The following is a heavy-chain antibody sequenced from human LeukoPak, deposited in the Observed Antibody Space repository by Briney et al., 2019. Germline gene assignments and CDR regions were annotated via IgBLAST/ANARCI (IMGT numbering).Heavy chain of an antibody. CDR1: GGSISSYY. J-gene: IGHJ4*02. Sequence: PSETLSLTCTVSGGSISSYYWSWIRQPAGKGLEWIGRIYTSGSTNYNPSLKSRVTMSVDTSKNQFPLKLSSVTAADTAVYYCARDNPFGGVIGNDYWGQGTLVTVSS. D-gene: IGHD3-16*02. V-gene: IGHV4-4*07. CDR2: IYTSGST. CDR3: ARDNPFGGVIGNDY.